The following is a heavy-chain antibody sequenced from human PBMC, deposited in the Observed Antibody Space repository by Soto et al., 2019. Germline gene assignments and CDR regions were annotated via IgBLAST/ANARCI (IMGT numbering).Heavy chain of an antibody. Sequence: QGQLQESVPGLVKPSETLSLTCTVSGCSISSSYWSWIRQPPGKGLEWIGYIYYTGSTNYNPSLKSRVTISVDTSKNQFSRQLRSVTAADTAVYYCANINWYLELWGRGTLVTVSS. CDR1: GCSISSSY. CDR3: ANINWYLEL. J-gene: IGHJ2*01. CDR2: IYYTGST. V-gene: IGHV4-59*01. D-gene: IGHD2-8*01.